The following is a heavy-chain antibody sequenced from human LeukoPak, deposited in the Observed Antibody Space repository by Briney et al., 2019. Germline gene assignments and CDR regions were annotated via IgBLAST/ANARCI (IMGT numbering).Heavy chain of an antibody. J-gene: IGHJ6*02. CDR1: GFTFSSYG. CDR2: ISYDGSNK. CDR3: ARIVATPGSGWYYYYGMDV. Sequence: GGSLRLSCAASGFTFSSYGMHWVRQAPGKGLEWVAVISYDGSNKYYADSVKGRFTISRDNSKNTLYLQMNSLRAEDTAVYYCARIVATPGSGWYYYYGMDVWGQGTTVTVSS. V-gene: IGHV3-30*03. D-gene: IGHD5-12*01.